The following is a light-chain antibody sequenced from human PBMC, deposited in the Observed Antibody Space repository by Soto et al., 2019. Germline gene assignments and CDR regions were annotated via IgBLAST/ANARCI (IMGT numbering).Light chain of an antibody. CDR2: GAS. J-gene: IGKJ4*01. CDR3: QQYVSIPLT. CDR1: QTITSN. V-gene: IGKV3-20*01. Sequence: ELVMTQSPATLSVSPGNTVTLSCRANQTITSNLAWYQQKPGQAPRLLIYGASSRATGIPDRFSGSGSGTDFTLTISRLEPEDFAVYYCQQYVSIPLTFGGGTKV.